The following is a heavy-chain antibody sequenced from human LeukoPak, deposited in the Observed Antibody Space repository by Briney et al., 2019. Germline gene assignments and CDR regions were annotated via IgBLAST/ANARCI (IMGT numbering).Heavy chain of an antibody. J-gene: IGHJ4*02. CDR2: IYYSGST. D-gene: IGHD1-26*01. CDR3: ARHSIVGATTYYFDY. CDR1: GGSISSSSYY. V-gene: IGHV4-39*07. Sequence: SETLSLTCTVSGGSISSSSYYWGWIRQPPGKGLEWIGSIYYSGSTYYNPSLKSRVTISVDTSKNQFSLKLSSVTAADTAVYYCARHSIVGATTYYFDYWGQGTLVTVSS.